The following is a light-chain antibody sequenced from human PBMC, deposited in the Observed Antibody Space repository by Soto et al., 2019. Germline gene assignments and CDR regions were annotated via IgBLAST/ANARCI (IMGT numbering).Light chain of an antibody. V-gene: IGKV3-15*01. Sequence: EIVMTQSPGTLAVSPGERATLSCRASQTIDTNLAWYQQKPGQAPRLLIYGASTRAPGIPARFSGSGSGTEFTLTISSLQSEDFAVYHCQQYNTWPPTFGQGTRGDIK. J-gene: IGKJ1*01. CDR2: GAS. CDR3: QQYNTWPPT. CDR1: QTIDTN.